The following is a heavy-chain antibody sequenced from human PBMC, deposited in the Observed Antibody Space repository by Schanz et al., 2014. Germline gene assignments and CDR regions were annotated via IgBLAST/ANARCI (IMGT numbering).Heavy chain of an antibody. CDR3: ASDFWSGYSHYYYGLDV. CDR2: ISPSSGGT. D-gene: IGHD3-3*01. J-gene: IGHJ6*02. CDR1: GATFNSYA. Sequence: QVRLVQSGAEVKKPGSSVKVSCKSSGATFNSYAFGWVRQAPGQGLEWMGRISPSSGGTNYAQNFQGRVTMTKDMSINAAYMELSRLRSDDSAVYYCASDFWSGYSHYYYGLDVWGQGTTVTVSS. V-gene: IGHV1-2*06.